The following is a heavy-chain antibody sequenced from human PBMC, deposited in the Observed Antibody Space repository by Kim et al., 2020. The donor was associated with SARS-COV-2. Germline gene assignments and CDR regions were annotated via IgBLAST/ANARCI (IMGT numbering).Heavy chain of an antibody. J-gene: IGHJ4*02. D-gene: IGHD6-19*01. Sequence: YADSVKGRFTISRDNSKNTLYLQMNSLRAEDTAVYYCAKDQSWQWLVKDYWGQGTLVTVSS. V-gene: IGHV3-23*01. CDR3: AKDQSWQWLVKDY.